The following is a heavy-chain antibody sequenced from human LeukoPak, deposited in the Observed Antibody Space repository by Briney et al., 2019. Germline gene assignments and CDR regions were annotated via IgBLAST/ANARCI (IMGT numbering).Heavy chain of an antibody. V-gene: IGHV3-23*01. D-gene: IGHD2-8*02. J-gene: IGHJ4*02. CDR1: GFTFNNCA. CDR2: IGASGGGP. Sequence: GGSLRLSCAASGFTFNNCAMKWVRQAPGKGLEWVSEIGASGGGPQYADSVKGRFTISRDNSKNTLYLQMNSLRAEDTAIYYCATYRQVLLPFESWGQGTLVTVSS. CDR3: ATYRQVLLPFES.